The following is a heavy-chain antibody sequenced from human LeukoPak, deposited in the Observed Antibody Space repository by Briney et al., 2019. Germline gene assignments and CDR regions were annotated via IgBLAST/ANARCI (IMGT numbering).Heavy chain of an antibody. D-gene: IGHD3-3*01. Sequence: SETLSLTCAVYGGSFSGYYWSWIRQPPGKGLEWIGEINHSGSTNYNPSLKSRVTISVDTSKNQFSLKLSSVTAADTAVYYCAREPHYDFWSGYYTAPFDYWGQGTLVTVSS. J-gene: IGHJ4*02. CDR3: AREPHYDFWSGYYTAPFDY. CDR1: GGSFSGYY. V-gene: IGHV4-34*01. CDR2: INHSGST.